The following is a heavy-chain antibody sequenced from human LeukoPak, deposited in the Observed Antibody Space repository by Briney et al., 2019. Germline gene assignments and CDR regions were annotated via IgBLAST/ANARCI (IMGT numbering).Heavy chain of an antibody. Sequence: SETLSLTCTVSGGSISSGGYYWSWIRQRPGKALEWIGYVCDSGSTYYNPSLKSRVTISVDTPKNQFSLKLSSVTAADTAVYYCARATTPLYDILTGPFDYWGQGTLVTVSS. D-gene: IGHD3-9*01. V-gene: IGHV4-31*03. CDR2: VCDSGST. J-gene: IGHJ4*02. CDR3: ARATTPLYDILTGPFDY. CDR1: GGSISSGGYY.